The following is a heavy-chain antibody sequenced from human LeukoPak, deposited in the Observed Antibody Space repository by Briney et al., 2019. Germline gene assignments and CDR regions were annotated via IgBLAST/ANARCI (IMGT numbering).Heavy chain of an antibody. CDR3: AKDGSLSVTKAVYFDY. V-gene: IGHV3-23*01. J-gene: IGHJ4*02. CDR2: ISGSGGRT. CDR1: GLTFRRYV. D-gene: IGHD4-17*01. Sequence: PGGTLRLSCAASGLTFRRYVMSWVRQAPAEGLEWVSSISGSGGRTSYAESVKGRFNISRDNSKNTLYLQMNILRADDTAVYYCAKDGSLSVTKAVYFDYWGQGALVTVSS.